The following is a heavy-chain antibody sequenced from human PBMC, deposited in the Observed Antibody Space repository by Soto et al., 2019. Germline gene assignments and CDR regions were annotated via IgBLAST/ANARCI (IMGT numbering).Heavy chain of an antibody. V-gene: IGHV3-21*01. D-gene: IGHD3-10*01. CDR2: ISSSSAYI. Sequence: GGSLRLSCAATGFTFGSFSMSWVRQAPGKGLEWLSSISSSSAYIYYADSVKGRFTISRDNTKNSLYLQMNSLRVEDTALYYCARTLSGSFYWGQGTLVTVSS. CDR3: ARTLSGSFY. CDR1: GFTFGSFS. J-gene: IGHJ4*02.